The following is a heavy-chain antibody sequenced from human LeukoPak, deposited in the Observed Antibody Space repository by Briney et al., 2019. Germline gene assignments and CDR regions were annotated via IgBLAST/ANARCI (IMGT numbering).Heavy chain of an antibody. V-gene: IGHV3-7*01. Sequence: PGGSLRLSCAASGFSFTTYWMSWVRQAPGKGLEWVANIKQDGIEKYYVDSVKGRFTISRDNAKNSLYLQMNSLRVDDTAVYYCAKLAKYFYGSETYYFFEHWGQGTPVTASS. D-gene: IGHD3-10*01. CDR2: IKQDGIEK. J-gene: IGHJ4*02. CDR3: AKLAKYFYGSETYYFFEH. CDR1: GFSFTTYW.